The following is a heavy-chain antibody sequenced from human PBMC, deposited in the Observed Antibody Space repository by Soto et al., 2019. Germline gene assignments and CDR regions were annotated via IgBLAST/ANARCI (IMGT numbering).Heavy chain of an antibody. D-gene: IGHD3-10*01. J-gene: IGHJ6*02. Sequence: GESLKISCKGSGYSFTSYWIGWVRQMPGKGLEWMGIIYPGDSDTRYSPSFQGQVTISADKSISTAYLQWSSLKASDTAMYYCARQRGRVWFGELLPWGHYYYYGMDVWGQGTTVTVSS. CDR1: GYSFTSYW. CDR3: ARQRGRVWFGELLPWGHYYYYGMDV. CDR2: IYPGDSDT. V-gene: IGHV5-51*01.